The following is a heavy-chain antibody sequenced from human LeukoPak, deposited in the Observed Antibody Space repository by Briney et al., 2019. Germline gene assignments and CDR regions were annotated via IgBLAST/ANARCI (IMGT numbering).Heavy chain of an antibody. Sequence: SETLSLTCTVSGGSISSYYWSWIRQPPGKGLEWIGYIYYSGSTNYNPSLKSRVTISVDTSKNQFSLKLSSVTAADTAVYYCAREGGGSFDYWGQGTLVTVSS. V-gene: IGHV4-59*01. D-gene: IGHD3-16*01. CDR2: IYYSGST. CDR3: AREGGGSFDY. CDR1: GGSISSYY. J-gene: IGHJ4*02.